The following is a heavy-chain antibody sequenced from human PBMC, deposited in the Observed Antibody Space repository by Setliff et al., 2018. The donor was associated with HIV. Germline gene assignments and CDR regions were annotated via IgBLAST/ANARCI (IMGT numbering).Heavy chain of an antibody. Sequence: SETLSLTCTVSGGSISSHYWSWIRQPPGKGLEWIGYIYYSGSTNYNPSLKSRVTISVDTSKKQFSLKLSSVTAADTAVYFCARETRSGWYGLAYWGQGTLVTVSS. CDR1: GGSISSHY. CDR3: ARETRSGWYGLAY. V-gene: IGHV4-59*11. CDR2: IYYSGST. J-gene: IGHJ4*02. D-gene: IGHD6-19*01.